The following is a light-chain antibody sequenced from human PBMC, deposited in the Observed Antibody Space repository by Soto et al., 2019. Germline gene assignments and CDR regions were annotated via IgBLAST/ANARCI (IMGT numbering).Light chain of an antibody. CDR3: QQNYNLPPT. CDR1: QGFSSSY. J-gene: IGKJ1*01. CDR2: GPS. V-gene: IGKV3D-7*01. Sequence: EIVMTQSPATLSLSPGERATLSCRASQGFSSSYLSWYQQRPGQAPRLLIYGPSTRATGIPARFSGSGSGTDFTLTISSLQPEDFAVYFCQQNYNLPPTFGRGTKVEIK.